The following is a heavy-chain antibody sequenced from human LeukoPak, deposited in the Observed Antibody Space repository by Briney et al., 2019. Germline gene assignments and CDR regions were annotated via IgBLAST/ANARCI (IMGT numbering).Heavy chain of an antibody. V-gene: IGHV5-51*01. CDR2: IYPGDSDI. CDR1: GYTFTSYW. CDR3: ARQWAQVSEVRGLNYYYMDV. D-gene: IGHD3-10*01. J-gene: IGHJ6*03. Sequence: GESLKISCKGSGYTFTSYWIGWVRQMPGKGLEWMGIIYPGDSDIRYSPSFQGQVTISADKSISTAYLQWSSLKASDNAMYYCARQWAQVSEVRGLNYYYMDVWGKGTTVTISS.